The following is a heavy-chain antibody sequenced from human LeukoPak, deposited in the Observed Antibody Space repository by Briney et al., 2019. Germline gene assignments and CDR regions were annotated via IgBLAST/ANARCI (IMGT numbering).Heavy chain of an antibody. CDR2: ISSSSSYI. CDR1: GFTFSSYS. Sequence: GGSLRLSCAASGFTFSSYSMNWVRQAPGKGLEWVSSISSSSSYIYYADSVKGRFTISRDNAKNSLYLQMNSLRAEDTAVYYCASFYCSSTSCPYYYYYYYMDVWGKGTTVTVSS. D-gene: IGHD2-2*01. V-gene: IGHV3-21*01. J-gene: IGHJ6*03. CDR3: ASFYCSSTSCPYYYYYYYMDV.